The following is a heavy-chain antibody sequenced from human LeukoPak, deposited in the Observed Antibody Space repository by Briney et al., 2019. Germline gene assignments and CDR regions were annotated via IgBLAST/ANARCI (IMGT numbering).Heavy chain of an antibody. Sequence: SQTLSLTCAISGDIVSGNSAAWNWIRQSPSTGLEWLGRTYYRSKWYNDYAGSVKSRITINPDTSRNQFSLQVNSVTPEDTAVYYCARGGQGDGYSADEAFDIWGQGTMVTVSP. D-gene: IGHD5-24*01. CDR2: TYYRSKWYN. J-gene: IGHJ3*02. CDR3: ARGGQGDGYSADEAFDI. CDR1: GDIVSGNSAA. V-gene: IGHV6-1*01.